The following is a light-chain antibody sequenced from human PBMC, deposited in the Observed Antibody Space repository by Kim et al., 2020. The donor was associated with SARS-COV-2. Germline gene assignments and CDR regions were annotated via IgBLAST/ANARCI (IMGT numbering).Light chain of an antibody. CDR2: GAY. CDR3: QQYNALYT. J-gene: IGKJ2*01. CDR1: QNIGRN. V-gene: IGKV3D-15*01. Sequence: LSVSPGERATLSCRASQNIGRNLAWYQQKPGQVPRLLIYGAYTRATGISARFSGSGSETEFTLTISSLQSEDFAVYYCQQYNALYTFGQGTKLEI.